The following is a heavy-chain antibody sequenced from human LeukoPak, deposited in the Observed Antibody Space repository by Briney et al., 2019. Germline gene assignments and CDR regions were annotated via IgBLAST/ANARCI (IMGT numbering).Heavy chain of an antibody. D-gene: IGHD3-10*01. Sequence: GGSLRLSCAASGFTFSSYGMHWVRQAPGKGLEWVAFIRYDGSNKYYADSVKGRFTISRDNSKNTLYLQMNSLRAEDTAVYYCAKDPDITMVRGVPYWGQGTLVTVSS. CDR2: IRYDGSNK. CDR1: GFTFSSYG. CDR3: AKDPDITMVRGVPY. V-gene: IGHV3-30*02. J-gene: IGHJ4*02.